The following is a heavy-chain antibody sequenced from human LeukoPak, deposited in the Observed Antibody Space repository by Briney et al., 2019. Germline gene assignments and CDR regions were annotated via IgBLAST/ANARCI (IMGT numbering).Heavy chain of an antibody. D-gene: IGHD6-6*01. CDR1: GFTFSSYG. CDR2: IWYDGSNK. Sequence: PGGSLRLSCAASGFTFSSYGMHWVRQAPGKGLEWVAVIWYDGSNKYYADSVKGRFTISRDNSKNTLYLQMNSLRAEDTAVYYCARGEYSSSRPFDYWGQGTLVTVSS. J-gene: IGHJ4*02. CDR3: ARGEYSSSRPFDY. V-gene: IGHV3-33*01.